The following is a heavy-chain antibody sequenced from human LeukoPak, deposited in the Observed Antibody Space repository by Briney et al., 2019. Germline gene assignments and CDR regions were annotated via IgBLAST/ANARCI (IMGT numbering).Heavy chain of an antibody. CDR2: ISYDGSNK. Sequence: GGSLRLSCAASGFTFSSYGMHWVRQAPGKGLEWVAVISYDGSNKYYADSVKGRFTISRDNSKNTLYLQMNSLRAEDTAVYYCAYGNRGYWGQGTLVTVSS. CDR1: GFTFSSYG. CDR3: AYGNRGY. D-gene: IGHD3-10*01. J-gene: IGHJ4*02. V-gene: IGHV3-30*03.